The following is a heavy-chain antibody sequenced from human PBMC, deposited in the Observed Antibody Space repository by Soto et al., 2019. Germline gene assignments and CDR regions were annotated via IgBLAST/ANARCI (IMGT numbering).Heavy chain of an antibody. CDR3: ARGRGVSTHAYYYYMDV. D-gene: IGHD2-8*01. CDR1: GFTFSSYG. CDR2: IWYDGSNK. J-gene: IGHJ6*03. V-gene: IGHV3-33*01. Sequence: QVQLVESGGGVVQPGRSRRLSCAASGFTFSSYGMHWVRQAPGKGLEWVAVIWYDGSNKYYADSVKGRFTISRDNSKNTLYLQMNSLRAEDTAVYYCARGRGVSTHAYYYYMDVWGKGTTVTVSS.